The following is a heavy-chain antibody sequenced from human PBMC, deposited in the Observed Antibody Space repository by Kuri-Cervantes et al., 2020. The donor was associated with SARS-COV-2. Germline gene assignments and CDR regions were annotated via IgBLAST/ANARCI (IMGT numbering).Heavy chain of an antibody. CDR3: ARVEGYCSSTSCYTGAFDY. D-gene: IGHD2-2*02. CDR1: GVSVGGGTYY. V-gene: IGHV4-61*09. Sequence: SETLSLTCAVSGVSVGGGTYYWSWIRQPAGKGLEWIGHLDTSGSTTYNPSLKSRVTISVDTSKNQFSLKLSSVTAADTAVYYCARVEGYCSSTSCYTGAFDYWGQGTLVTVSS. CDR2: LDTSGST. J-gene: IGHJ4*02.